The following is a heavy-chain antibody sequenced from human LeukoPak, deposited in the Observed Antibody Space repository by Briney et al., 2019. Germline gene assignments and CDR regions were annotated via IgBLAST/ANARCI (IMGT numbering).Heavy chain of an antibody. V-gene: IGHV3-33*06. CDR1: GFTFSHFG. CDR2: IWNDGSNK. CDR3: AKDAQRGFDYSNSLES. D-gene: IGHD4-11*01. J-gene: IGHJ5*01. Sequence: GGSLRLSCATSGFTFSHFGMHWVRQAPGKGLEWVAVIWNDGSNKYYGDSVKGRFTISRDNSRNTLYLQMNRLRVEDTAVYYCAKDAQRGFDYSNSLESWGQGTLVIVSS.